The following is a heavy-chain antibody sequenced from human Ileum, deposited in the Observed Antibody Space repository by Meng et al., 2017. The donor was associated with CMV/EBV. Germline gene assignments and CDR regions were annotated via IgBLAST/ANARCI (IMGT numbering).Heavy chain of an antibody. CDR1: GYY. D-gene: IGHD2-2*02. J-gene: IGHJ5*02. CDR3: ARGRRTAPYCSSTSCYTSRFDP. Sequence: GYYWRWIRQPPGKGLEWIGEINHSGSTNYNPSLKSRVTISVDTSKNQFSLKLSSVTAADTAVYYCARGRRTAPYCSSTSCYTSRFDPWGQGTLVTVSS. V-gene: IGHV4-34*01. CDR2: INHSGST.